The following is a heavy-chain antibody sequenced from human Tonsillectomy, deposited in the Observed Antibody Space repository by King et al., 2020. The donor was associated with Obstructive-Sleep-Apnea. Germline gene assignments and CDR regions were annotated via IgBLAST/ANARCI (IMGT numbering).Heavy chain of an antibody. V-gene: IGHV3-30*18. J-gene: IGHJ4*02. CDR3: AKASDGYSYGHNDY. D-gene: IGHD5-18*01. CDR2: ISYHGSDK. Sequence: VQLVESGGGVVQPGRSLRLSCVASGFTFRTYGIHWVRQAPGKGLEWVAVISYHGSDKYYADSVKGRFTISRDNSKNTLYLQMNSLRAEDTAMYYCAKASDGYSYGHNDYWGQGTLVTVSS. CDR1: GFTFRTYG.